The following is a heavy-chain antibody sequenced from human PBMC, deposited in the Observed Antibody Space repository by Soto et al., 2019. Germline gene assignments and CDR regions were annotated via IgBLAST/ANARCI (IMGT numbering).Heavy chain of an antibody. CDR1: GFTFSSYA. Sequence: GESLKISCAASGFTFSSYAMSWVRQAPGKGLEWVSAISGSGGSTYYADSVKGRFTISRDNSKNTLYLQMNSLRAEDTAVYYCAKASVVPYYWGQGTLVTVSS. D-gene: IGHD2-15*01. CDR2: ISGSGGST. V-gene: IGHV3-23*01. CDR3: AKASVVPYY. J-gene: IGHJ4*02.